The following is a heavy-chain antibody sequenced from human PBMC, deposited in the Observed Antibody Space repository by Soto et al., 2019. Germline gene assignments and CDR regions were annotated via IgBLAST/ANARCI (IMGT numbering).Heavy chain of an antibody. CDR3: ARAELRSYYYGMDV. V-gene: IGHV4-30-4*01. CDR2: IYYSGST. Sequence: SETLSLTCTVSGGSISSGDYYWSWIRQPPGKGLEWIGYIYYSGSTYYNPSLKSRVTISVDTSKNQFSLKLSSVTAADTAVYYCARAELRSYYYGMDVWGQGTTVTVSS. J-gene: IGHJ6*02. D-gene: IGHD1-7*01. CDR1: GGSISSGDYY.